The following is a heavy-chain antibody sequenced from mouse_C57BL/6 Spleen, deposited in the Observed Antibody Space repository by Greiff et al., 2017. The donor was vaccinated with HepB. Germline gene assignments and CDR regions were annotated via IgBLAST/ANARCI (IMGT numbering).Heavy chain of an antibody. D-gene: IGHD3-2*02. Sequence: EVQLVESGGGLVQPGGSLKLSCAASGFTFSDYYMYWVRQTPEKRLEWVAYISNGGGSTYYPDTVKGRFTISRDNAKNTQYLQMSRLKSEDTAMYYCARPTAQAYYAMDYWGQGTSVTVSS. CDR1: GFTFSDYY. J-gene: IGHJ4*01. CDR3: ARPTAQAYYAMDY. CDR2: ISNGGGST. V-gene: IGHV5-12*01.